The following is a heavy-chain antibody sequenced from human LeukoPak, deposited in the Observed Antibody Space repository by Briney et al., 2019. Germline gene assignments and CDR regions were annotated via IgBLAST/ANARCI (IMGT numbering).Heavy chain of an antibody. CDR1: GFTFSSYA. CDR3: AKSPSPSFNRETVGFDY. J-gene: IGHJ4*02. Sequence: GGSLRLSCAASGFTFSSYAMSWVRQAPGKGLEWVSAISGSGGSTYYADSVKGRFTISRDNSKNTLYLQMNSLRAEDTAVYYCAKSPSPSFNRETVGFDYWGQGTLVTVSS. CDR2: ISGSGGST. V-gene: IGHV3-23*01. D-gene: IGHD4-23*01.